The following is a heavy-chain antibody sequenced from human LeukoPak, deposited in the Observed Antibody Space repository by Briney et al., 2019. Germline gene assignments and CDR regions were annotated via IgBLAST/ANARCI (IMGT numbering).Heavy chain of an antibody. CDR3: AKRGVVVRVFLVGFHKEAYYFDS. J-gene: IGHJ4*02. CDR1: GITLSNYG. CDR2: LSGSAGGT. D-gene: IGHD3-16*02. Sequence: GGSLRLSCGVSGITLSNYGMSWVRQAPGKGLEWVAGLSGSAGGTNYADSVKGRFTISRDNSKNTLFLQMDRLRAEDTAVYFCAKRGVVVRVFLVGFHKEAYYFDSWGQGAQVIVFS. V-gene: IGHV3-23*01.